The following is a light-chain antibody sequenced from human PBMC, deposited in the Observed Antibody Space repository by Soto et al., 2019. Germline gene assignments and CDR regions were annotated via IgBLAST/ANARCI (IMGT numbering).Light chain of an antibody. J-gene: IGLJ1*01. CDR2: EVT. V-gene: IGLV2-23*02. Sequence: QSALTQPASVSGSPGRSITIPCTGTSGDVGSYNLVSWYQQHPGKAPKLMIYEVTERPSGVSNRFSGSKSGNTASLTISGLQPEDEADYYCCSYAGNSEVFGTGTKVTVL. CDR1: SGDVGSYNL. CDR3: CSYAGNSEV.